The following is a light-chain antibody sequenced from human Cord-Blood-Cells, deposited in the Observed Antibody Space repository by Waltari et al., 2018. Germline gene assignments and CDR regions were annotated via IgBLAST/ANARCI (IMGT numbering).Light chain of an antibody. CDR2: DAS. Sequence: DIQMTQSPSSLSASVGDRVTITCQASQDISNYLNWYQQKPWKAPKLLIYDASNLETGVPSMFRGSGSGTDFTFTISSLQPEDIATYYCQQYDNPLYTFGQGTKLEIK. J-gene: IGKJ2*01. V-gene: IGKV1-33*01. CDR3: QQYDNPLYT. CDR1: QDISNY.